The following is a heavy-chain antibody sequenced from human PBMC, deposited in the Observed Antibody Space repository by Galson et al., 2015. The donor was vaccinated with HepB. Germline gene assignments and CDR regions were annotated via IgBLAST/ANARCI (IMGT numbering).Heavy chain of an antibody. CDR2: INTNTGNP. CDR1: GYTFTSYA. D-gene: IGHD3-22*01. Sequence: SVKVSCKASGYTFTSYAMNWVRQAPGQGLEWMGWINTNTGNPTYAQGFTGRFVFSLDTSVSTAYLQISSLKAEDTAVYYCATYYYDSSGYVRYFDYWGQGTLVTVSS. V-gene: IGHV7-4-1*02. CDR3: ATYYYDSSGYVRYFDY. J-gene: IGHJ4*02.